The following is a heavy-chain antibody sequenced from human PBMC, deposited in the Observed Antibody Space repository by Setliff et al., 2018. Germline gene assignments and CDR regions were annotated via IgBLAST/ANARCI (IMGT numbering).Heavy chain of an antibody. CDR1: GGTFINYA. V-gene: IGHV1-69*05. J-gene: IGHJ5*02. CDR3: ARAELLWFGGFDP. Sequence: SVKVSCKASGGTFINYAISWVRQAPGQGLEWMGGIIPIFGTANYAQKFQGRVTITRNTSISTAYMELSSLRSEDTAVYYCARAELLWFGGFDPWGQGTLVTVSS. D-gene: IGHD3-10*01. CDR2: IIPIFGTA.